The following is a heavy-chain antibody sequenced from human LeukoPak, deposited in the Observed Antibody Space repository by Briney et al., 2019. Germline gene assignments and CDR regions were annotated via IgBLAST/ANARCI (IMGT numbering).Heavy chain of an antibody. CDR1: GGSFSGFD. Sequence: PSETLSLTCAVYGGSFSGFDWSWVRLPPGKGQEWIGEINHSGSTNYNPSLKSRVTISVDTSKNQFSLKLSSVTAADTAVYYCARGRIAVAGTFDYWGQGTLVTVSS. V-gene: IGHV4-34*01. J-gene: IGHJ4*02. D-gene: IGHD6-19*01. CDR2: INHSGST. CDR3: ARGRIAVAGTFDY.